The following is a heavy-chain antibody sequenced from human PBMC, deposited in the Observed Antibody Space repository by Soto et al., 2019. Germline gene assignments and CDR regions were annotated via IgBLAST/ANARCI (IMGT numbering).Heavy chain of an antibody. Sequence: SLTCTVSGGSISSGDYYWSWIRQPPGKGLEWIGYIYYSGSTYYNPSLKSRVTISVDTSKNQFSLKLSSVTAADTAVYYCARGITGTTTYGYWGQGTLVTVSS. J-gene: IGHJ4*02. V-gene: IGHV4-30-4*01. CDR1: GGSISSGDYY. CDR2: IYYSGST. D-gene: IGHD1-7*01. CDR3: ARGITGTTTYGY.